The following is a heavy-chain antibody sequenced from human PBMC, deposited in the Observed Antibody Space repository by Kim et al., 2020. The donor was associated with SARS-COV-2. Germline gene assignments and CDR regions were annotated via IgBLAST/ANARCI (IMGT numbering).Heavy chain of an antibody. J-gene: IGHJ3*02. Sequence: SETLSLTCTVSGGSISSGSYYWSWIRQPAGKGLEWIGRIYTSGSTNYNPSLKSRVTISVDTSKNQFSLKLSSVTAADTAVYYCARDPGKQVGAMIWGQGTMVTVSS. CDR3: ARDPGKQVGAMI. CDR1: GGSISSGSYY. V-gene: IGHV4-61*02. CDR2: IYTSGST. D-gene: IGHD1-26*01.